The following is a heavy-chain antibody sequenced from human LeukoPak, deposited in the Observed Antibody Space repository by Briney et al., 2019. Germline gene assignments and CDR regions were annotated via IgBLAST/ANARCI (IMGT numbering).Heavy chain of an antibody. CDR3: STGGGVLRFL. D-gene: IGHD3-3*01. J-gene: IGHJ4*02. Sequence: PGGSLRLSCAASGFTFSGSAMHWVRQASGKGLEWFGRIRSKANSYATAYAASVKGRFTISRDDSKNTAYLQMNSLKTEDTAVYYCSTGGGVLRFLGGQGTLVTVSS. CDR1: GFTFSGSA. V-gene: IGHV3-73*01. CDR2: IRSKANSYAT.